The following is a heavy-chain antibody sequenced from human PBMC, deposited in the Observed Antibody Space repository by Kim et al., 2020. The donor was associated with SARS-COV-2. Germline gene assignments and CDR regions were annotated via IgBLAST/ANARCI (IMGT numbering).Heavy chain of an antibody. CDR1: GFTFSSYG. J-gene: IGHJ4*02. CDR2: ISYDGSNK. V-gene: IGHV3-30*18. CDR3: AKDRSSSDRVPYYFDY. Sequence: GGSLRLSCAASGFTFSSYGMHWVRQAPGKGLEWVSVISYDGSNKYYADSVKGRFTISRDNSKNTMYLQMNSLRAEDTAVYYCAKDRSSSDRVPYYFDYWGQGTLVTVSS. D-gene: IGHD6-13*01.